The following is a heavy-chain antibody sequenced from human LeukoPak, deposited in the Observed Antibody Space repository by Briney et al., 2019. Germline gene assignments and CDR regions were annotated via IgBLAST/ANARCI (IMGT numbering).Heavy chain of an antibody. CDR1: GFSFSSHW. J-gene: IGHJ3*02. V-gene: IGHV3-74*01. CDR3: TFEIGRSQGAFDI. Sequence: GASLRLSCAGSGFSFSSHWLHWVRQVPGKGLEWVARINGDGIAINYADSVKGRFTISSDNSKSTLYLQMNSLRAEDTAVYYCTFEIGRSQGAFDIWGQGTMITVSS. D-gene: IGHD3-16*01. CDR2: INGDGIAI.